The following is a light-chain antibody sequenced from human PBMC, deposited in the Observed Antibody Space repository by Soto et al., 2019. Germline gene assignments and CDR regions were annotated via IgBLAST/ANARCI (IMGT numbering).Light chain of an antibody. CDR1: SSDIGAYNY. CDR3: FSHRSRDSHV. CDR2: GVT. V-gene: IGLV2-14*01. Sequence: QSALTQPASVSGSPGQSITISCTGTSSDIGAYNYVSWYQQYPGKAPKLMIYGVTNRPSGVSNRFSGSKTGNTASLTISGLQAEDEADYYCFSHRSRDSHVFGTGTKVTVL. J-gene: IGLJ1*01.